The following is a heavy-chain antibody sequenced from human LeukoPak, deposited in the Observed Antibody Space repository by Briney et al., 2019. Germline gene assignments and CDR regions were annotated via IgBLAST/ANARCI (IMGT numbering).Heavy chain of an antibody. CDR3: ARAPLRGSSGWSWDY. Sequence: GESLRISCKGSEYSFTTYWINWAHQMPGKGLGWMGKIDPSDSYTNYSPSFQGHVTMSADKSITTAYLQWSSLKASDTAMYYCARAPLRGSSGWSWDYWGQGTLVTVSS. J-gene: IGHJ4*02. V-gene: IGHV5-10-1*01. CDR2: IDPSDSYT. CDR1: EYSFTTYW. D-gene: IGHD6-19*01.